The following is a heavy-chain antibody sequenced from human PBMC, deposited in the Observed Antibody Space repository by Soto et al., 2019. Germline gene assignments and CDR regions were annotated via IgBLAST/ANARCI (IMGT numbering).Heavy chain of an antibody. CDR2: IYSGGST. Sequence: GGSLRLSCAASGFTVSSNYMSWVRQAPGKGLEWVSVIYSGGSTYYADSVKGRFTISRDNSKNTLYLQMNSLRAEDTAVYYCARGMYSSSPNLDYYYYYYMDVWGKGTTVTVS. CDR1: GFTVSSNY. D-gene: IGHD6-13*01. V-gene: IGHV3-66*01. J-gene: IGHJ6*03. CDR3: ARGMYSSSPNLDYYYYYYMDV.